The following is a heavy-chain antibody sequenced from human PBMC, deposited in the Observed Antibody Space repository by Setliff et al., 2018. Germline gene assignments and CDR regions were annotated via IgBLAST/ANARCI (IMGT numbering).Heavy chain of an antibody. V-gene: IGHV1-18*01. J-gene: IGHJ3*01. Sequence: GASVKVSCKASVYILKSYGISWVRQAPGQGLEWMGWISSYNNDITNYAQRFQGRVTMTTDTSTRAAYMELRSLRSDDTAVYYCAISSLSICSGGSCPNAFDVWGQGTMVTVSS. CDR1: VYILKSYG. CDR3: AISSLSICSGGSCPNAFDV. CDR2: ISSYNNDIT. D-gene: IGHD2-15*01.